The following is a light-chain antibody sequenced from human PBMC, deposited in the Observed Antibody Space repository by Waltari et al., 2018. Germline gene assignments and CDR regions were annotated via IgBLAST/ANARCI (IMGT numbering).Light chain of an antibody. CDR3: QSYDTTLSVV. Sequence: QSVLTQQPSVSGAPGQRVTISCTGSGSNIGAGYDVHWYQQVPRAAPKLLLYGRSSRPLGVPDRFFGSTSGTSASLAITGLQAEDEAVYYCQSYDTTLSVVFGGGTKLTVL. CDR2: GRS. CDR1: GSNIGAGYD. V-gene: IGLV1-40*01. J-gene: IGLJ3*02.